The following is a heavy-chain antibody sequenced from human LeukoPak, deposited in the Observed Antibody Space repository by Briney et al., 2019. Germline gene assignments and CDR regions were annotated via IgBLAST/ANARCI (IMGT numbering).Heavy chain of an antibody. CDR1: GGTISYYY. J-gene: IGHJ5*02. Sequence: SETLSLTCTVSGGTISYYYWTWIRQPAGKGLEWIGRIYPTGSTNYNPSFKSRVTMSVDTSNNQIFLKLSSVTAADTAFYYCARDSSLKRSFDLWGQGTLVTVSS. CDR2: IYPTGST. V-gene: IGHV4-4*07. CDR3: ARDSSLKRSFDL.